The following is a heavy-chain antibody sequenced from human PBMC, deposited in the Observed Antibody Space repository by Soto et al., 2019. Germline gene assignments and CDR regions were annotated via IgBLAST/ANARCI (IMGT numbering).Heavy chain of an antibody. CDR1: GGTFSSYA. J-gene: IGHJ6*02. D-gene: IGHD5-12*01. CDR3: AREVEMATIKTYYYGMDV. CDR2: IIPIFGTA. Sequence: SVKVSCKASGGTFSSYAISWVRQAPGQGLEWMGGIIPIFGTANYAQKFQGRATITADESTSTAYMELSSLRSEDTAVYYCAREVEMATIKTYYYGMDVWGQGTTVTVSS. V-gene: IGHV1-69*13.